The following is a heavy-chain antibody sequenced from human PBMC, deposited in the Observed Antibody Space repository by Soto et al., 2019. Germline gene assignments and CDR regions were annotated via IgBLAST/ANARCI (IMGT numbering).Heavy chain of an antibody. D-gene: IGHD3-10*01. V-gene: IGHV3-30*18. CDR3: AKDAVPVLLWFGIIDY. CDR2: ISYDGSNK. J-gene: IGHJ4*02. CDR1: GFTFSSYG. Sequence: PWGSLRLSCAASGFTFSSYGMHWVRQAPGKGLEWVAVISYDGSNKYYADSVKGRFTISRDNSKNTLYLQMNSLRAEDTAVYYCAKDAVPVLLWFGIIDYWGQGTLVTVSS.